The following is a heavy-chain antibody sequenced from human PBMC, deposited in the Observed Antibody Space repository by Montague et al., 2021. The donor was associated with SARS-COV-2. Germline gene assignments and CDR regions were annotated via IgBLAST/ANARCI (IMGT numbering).Heavy chain of an antibody. J-gene: IGHJ4*02. CDR2: LSSSGEST. D-gene: IGHD3-10*01. V-gene: IGHV3-23*01. CDR1: GITLTNYA. Sequence: SLRLSCATSGITLTNYAMFWVRQAPGKGLEWVSALSSSGESTNYADSVKGRFTISRDTSKNTLYLQMNSLRVEDTAVYYCAKIGYTSGSYWEPDFDYWGQGTLVTVSS. CDR3: AKIGYTSGSYWEPDFDY.